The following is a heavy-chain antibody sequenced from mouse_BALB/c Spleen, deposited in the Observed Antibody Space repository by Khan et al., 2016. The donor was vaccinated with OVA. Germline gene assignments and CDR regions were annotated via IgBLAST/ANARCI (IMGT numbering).Heavy chain of an antibody. CDR1: GYTFTDYS. D-gene: IGHD2-4*01. Sequence: QIQLVQSGPELKKPGETVKISCKASGYTFTDYSMHWVKQAPGKGLKWMGWINTETGEPTYADDFKGRFAFSLETSASTAYLQINNLKNEETASYFCSFYDYGRYYFDYWGQGTTRTVSS. CDR2: INTETGEP. V-gene: IGHV9-2-1*01. J-gene: IGHJ2*01. CDR3: SFYDYGRYYFDY.